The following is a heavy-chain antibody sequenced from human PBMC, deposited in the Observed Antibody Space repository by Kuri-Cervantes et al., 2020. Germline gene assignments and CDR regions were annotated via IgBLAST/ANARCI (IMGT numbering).Heavy chain of an antibody. V-gene: IGHV1-69*05. CDR3: AKGWKGSYDYSGYPDLPDY. CDR1: GYTFTSYG. Sequence: SVKVSCKASGYTFTSYGISWVRQAPGQGLEWMGGIIPIFGTANYAQKFQGRVTITTDESTSTAYMELSSLRAGDTAVYYCAKGWKGSYDYSGYPDLPDYWGQGTLVTVSS. CDR2: IIPIFGTA. D-gene: IGHD3-22*01. J-gene: IGHJ4*02.